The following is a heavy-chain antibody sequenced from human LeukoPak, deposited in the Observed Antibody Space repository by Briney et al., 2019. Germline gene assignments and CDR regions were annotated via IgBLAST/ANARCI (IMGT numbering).Heavy chain of an antibody. CDR3: ARSTGYSGYAY. CDR1: SFTFSSYS. D-gene: IGHD5-12*01. J-gene: IGHJ4*02. CDR2: ISSSISYI. Sequence: GGSLRLSCAASSFTFSSYSMNWVRQAPGKGLEWVSSISSSISYIYYAASVKGRFTISRDNAKNSLYLQMNSLRAEDTAVYYCARSTGYSGYAYWGQGTLVTVSS. V-gene: IGHV3-21*01.